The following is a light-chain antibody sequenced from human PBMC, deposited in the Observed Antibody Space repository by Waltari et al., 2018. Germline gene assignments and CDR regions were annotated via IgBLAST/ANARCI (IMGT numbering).Light chain of an antibody. Sequence: FQLTQSPSVSVSPGQTARITCPGRDLPNQYSYWNQQKPGQAPVLIIFKDIERPSGIPERFSASRSGTVGTLTINGVLAEDEADYYCQATDSRVFGGGTKLTV. J-gene: IGLJ2*01. CDR2: KDI. V-gene: IGLV3-25*03. CDR1: DLPNQY. CDR3: QATDSRV.